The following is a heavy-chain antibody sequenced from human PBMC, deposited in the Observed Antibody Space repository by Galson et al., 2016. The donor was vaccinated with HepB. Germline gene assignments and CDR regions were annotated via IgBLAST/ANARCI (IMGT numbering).Heavy chain of an antibody. J-gene: IGHJ4*02. Sequence: LSLTCTVSGGSVSSGTYYWSWIRQPPGKGLEWIGYIHDSGSTNYNPSLKSRVTISVDTSKNQFSLRLNSVTAADTAVYYCSRASGPLTYYYDSSGYEDYWGQGTLVTVSS. D-gene: IGHD3-22*01. V-gene: IGHV4-61*01. CDR1: GGSVSSGTYY. CDR3: SRASGPLTYYYDSSGYEDY. CDR2: IHDSGST.